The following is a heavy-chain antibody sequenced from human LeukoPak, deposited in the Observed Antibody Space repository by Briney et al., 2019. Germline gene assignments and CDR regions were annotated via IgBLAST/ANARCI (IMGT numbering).Heavy chain of an antibody. CDR3: ALTTVTTGSIDY. CDR1: GGSFSGYY. V-gene: IGHV4-34*01. Sequence: PSETLSLTCAVYGGSFSGYYWSWIRQPPGKGLEWIGEINHSGSTNYNPSLKSRVTISVDTSKNQSSLKLSSVTAADTAVYYCALTTVTTGSIDYWGQGTLVTVSS. D-gene: IGHD4-17*01. J-gene: IGHJ4*02. CDR2: INHSGST.